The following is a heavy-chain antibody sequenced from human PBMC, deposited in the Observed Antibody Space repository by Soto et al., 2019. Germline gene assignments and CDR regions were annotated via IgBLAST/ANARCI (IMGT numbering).Heavy chain of an antibody. CDR3: ANYQRRPGGFEY. V-gene: IGHV3-23*01. D-gene: IGHD1-1*01. CDR1: GFSFSDYA. CDR2: ISENLYNI. J-gene: IGHJ4*02. Sequence: GGSLRLSCAASGFSFSDYAMRWVRQAPGKGPEWVSTISENLYNIYYAESVKGRFTISRDNSKNTLYLQMNSLRAEDTAVYYCANYQRRPGGFEYWGQGTLVTVSS.